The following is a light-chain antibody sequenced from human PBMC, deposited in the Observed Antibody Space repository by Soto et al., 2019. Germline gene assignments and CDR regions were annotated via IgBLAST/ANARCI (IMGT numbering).Light chain of an antibody. V-gene: IGLV2-23*03. CDR3: SSYAGSSTFVYV. CDR1: SSDVGSYNL. J-gene: IGLJ1*01. Sequence: QSALTQPASVSGSPGQSITISCTGTSSDVGSYNLVSWYQQHPGKAPKLMIYEGSKRPSGVSNRFSGSKSGNTASLTISGLQAEDEADYYCSSYAGSSTFVYVFGTGTKLTVL. CDR2: EGS.